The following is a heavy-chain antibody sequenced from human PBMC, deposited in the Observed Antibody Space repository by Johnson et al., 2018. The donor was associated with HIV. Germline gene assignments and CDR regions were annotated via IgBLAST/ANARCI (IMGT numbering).Heavy chain of an antibody. CDR1: GFTFDDYA. Sequence: VQLVESGGGLVQPGRSLRLSCAASGFTFDDYAMHWVRQAPGKGLEWVSGINWNGGSTGYVASVEGRFTISRDNAKNSLYLQMNSLKVEDTALYYCARGWVGATLRAFDIWGQGTTVTVSS. CDR3: ARGWVGATLRAFDI. J-gene: IGHJ3*02. CDR2: INWNGGST. V-gene: IGHV3-9*01. D-gene: IGHD1-26*01.